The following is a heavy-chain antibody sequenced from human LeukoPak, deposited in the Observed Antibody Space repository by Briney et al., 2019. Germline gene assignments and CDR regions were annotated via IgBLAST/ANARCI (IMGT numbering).Heavy chain of an antibody. J-gene: IGHJ4*02. CDR3: AKDSSYDYDILTGYFLFDY. Sequence: GGSLRLSCAASGFTFSDYYMSWIRQAPGRGLEWVSTISGSGGSTYYADSVKGRLTISRDNSKNTLYLQMNSLRAEDTAIYYCAKDSSYDYDILTGYFLFDYWGQGTLVTVSS. CDR2: ISGSGGST. D-gene: IGHD3-9*01. CDR1: GFTFSDYY. V-gene: IGHV3-23*01.